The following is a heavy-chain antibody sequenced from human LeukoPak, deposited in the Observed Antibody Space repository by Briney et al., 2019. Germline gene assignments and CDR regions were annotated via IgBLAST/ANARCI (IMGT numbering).Heavy chain of an antibody. Sequence: GGSLRLSCAASGFTFSDYWMHWVRQAPGKGLVWVSRINSEGGSTSYADSVKGRFTISRDNAKNTLYLQMNSLRAEDTAVYYCARGAYCGGDCILRDYWGQGTLVTVSS. CDR3: ARGAYCGGDCILRDY. CDR1: GFTFSDYW. V-gene: IGHV3-74*01. J-gene: IGHJ4*02. CDR2: INSEGGST. D-gene: IGHD2-21*02.